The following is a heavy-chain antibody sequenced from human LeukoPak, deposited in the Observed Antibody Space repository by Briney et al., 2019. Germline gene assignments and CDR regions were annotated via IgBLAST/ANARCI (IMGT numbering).Heavy chain of an antibody. J-gene: IGHJ4*02. CDR2: IYTSGGT. Sequence: PSETLSLTCTVSGGSISSGSYYWSWIRQPAGKGLEWIGRIYTSGGTNYNPSLKSRVTMSVDTSKNQFSLKLSSVAAADTAVYYCARGGEDYDYVWGSYRYDYWGQGTLVTVSS. CDR3: ARGGEDYDYVWGSYRYDY. CDR1: GGSISSGSYY. D-gene: IGHD3-16*02. V-gene: IGHV4-61*02.